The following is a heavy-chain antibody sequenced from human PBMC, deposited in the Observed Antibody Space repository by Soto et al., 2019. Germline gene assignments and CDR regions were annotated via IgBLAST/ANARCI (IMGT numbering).Heavy chain of an antibody. Sequence: SETLSLTCAVYGGSFSGYYWSWIRQPPGKGLEWIGEINHSGSTNYNPSLKSRVTISVDTSKNQFSLKLSSVTAADTAVYYCARWERYGDYDYGDDAFDIWGQGTMVTVSS. V-gene: IGHV4-34*01. CDR1: GGSFSGYY. CDR3: ARWERYGDYDYGDDAFDI. D-gene: IGHD4-17*01. CDR2: INHSGST. J-gene: IGHJ3*02.